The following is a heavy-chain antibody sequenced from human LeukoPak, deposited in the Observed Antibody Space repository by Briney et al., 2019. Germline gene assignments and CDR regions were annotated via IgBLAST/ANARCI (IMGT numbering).Heavy chain of an antibody. J-gene: IGHJ5*02. CDR2: ITDDGGST. CDR1: GCTFSTYR. Sequence: GGALRLSCAASGCTFSTYRMHWVGQAPGKGRVGVSRITDDGGSTAYADFVKGRFTICRDNAKNTLYLQMNSLGGEDTAVYYCARGGDYVWFDPRGQGTLVTVSS. D-gene: IGHD4-17*01. CDR3: ARGGDYVWFDP. V-gene: IGHV3-74*01.